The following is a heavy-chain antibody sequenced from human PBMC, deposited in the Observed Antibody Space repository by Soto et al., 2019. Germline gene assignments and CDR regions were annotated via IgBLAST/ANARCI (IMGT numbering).Heavy chain of an antibody. CDR1: GGSLSIYD. CDR3: ARGGRWELLGWFDP. J-gene: IGHJ5*02. Sequence: XTLSLPCTVSGGSLSIYDWSCIRQPPGKGLEWIGYIYYSGSTNHNPSLKSRVTISVDTSNNQFSLKLSSVTAPDTAVYYCARGGRWELLGWFDPWGQGTLGTVSS. CDR2: IYYSGST. V-gene: IGHV4-59*01. D-gene: IGHD1-26*01.